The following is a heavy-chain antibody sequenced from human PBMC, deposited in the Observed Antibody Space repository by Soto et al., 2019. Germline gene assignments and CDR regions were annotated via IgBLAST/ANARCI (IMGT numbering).Heavy chain of an antibody. J-gene: IGHJ4*02. CDR3: ARGNYDILTGYYMGFDY. CDR2: IWYDGRNK. CDR1: GFTFSSYG. V-gene: IGHV3-33*01. D-gene: IGHD3-9*01. Sequence: QVQLVKSGGGVVQPGRSLRLSCAASGFTFSSYGMHWVRQAPGKGLEWVAVIWYDGRNKYYADSVKGRFTISRDNSKNTHYLQINSLRAEDTDVYYCARGNYDILTGYYMGFDYWGQGTLVTVSS.